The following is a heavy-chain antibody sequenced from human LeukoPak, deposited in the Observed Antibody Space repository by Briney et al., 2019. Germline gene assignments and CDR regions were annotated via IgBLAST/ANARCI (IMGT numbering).Heavy chain of an antibody. CDR2: INPNSGGT. CDR3: ARDLGSGWYLFDN. V-gene: IGHV1-2*02. CDR1: GYTFSAYY. Sequence: ASVKVSCKASGYTFSAYYMHWVRQAPGQGLEWMGWINPNSGGTNYAQKFQGRVTMTRDTSISTVYMELSRLTSDDTALYYCARDLGSGWYLFDNWGQGTLVTVSS. D-gene: IGHD6-19*01. J-gene: IGHJ4*02.